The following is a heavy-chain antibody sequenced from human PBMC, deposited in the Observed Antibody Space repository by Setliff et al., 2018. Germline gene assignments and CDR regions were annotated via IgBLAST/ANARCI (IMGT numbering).Heavy chain of an antibody. J-gene: IGHJ4*02. V-gene: IGHV4-34*01. Sequence: SETLSLTCAVYGGSFSTYYLIWIRQPPGKGLEWIGEINHSGSTNYNPSLKSRVTISVDTSKNQFSLKLSSVTAADTALYYCTVYNTGSSKDHYWGQGTQVTVSS. CDR2: INHSGST. D-gene: IGHD2-8*02. CDR1: GGSFSTYY. CDR3: TVYNTGSSKDHY.